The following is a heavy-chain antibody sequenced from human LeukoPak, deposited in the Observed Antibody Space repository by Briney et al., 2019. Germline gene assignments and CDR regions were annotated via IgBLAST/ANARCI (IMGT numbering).Heavy chain of an antibody. D-gene: IGHD1-26*01. CDR2: ISYDGSNK. CDR1: GFTFSSYG. CDR3: AKTGRWELLGGMDV. V-gene: IGHV3-30*18. Sequence: GRSLRLSCAASGFTFSSYGMHWVRQAPGKGLEWVAVISYDGSNKYYADSVKGRFTISRDNSKNTLYLQMHSLRAEDTAVYYCAKTGRWELLGGMDVWGQGTTVTVSS. J-gene: IGHJ6*02.